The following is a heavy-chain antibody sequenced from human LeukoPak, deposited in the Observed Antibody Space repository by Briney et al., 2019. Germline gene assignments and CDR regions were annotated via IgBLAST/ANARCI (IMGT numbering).Heavy chain of an antibody. CDR2: VNPNSGGT. J-gene: IGHJ4*02. CDR1: GYTFTGYY. V-gene: IGHV1-2*02. Sequence: ASVTVSCKASGYTFTGYYMHWVRQAPGQGLEWMGWVNPNSGGTNYAQKFQGRVTMTRDTSISTAYMELSRLRSDDTAVYYCARARDYGDPRDWGQGTLVTVSS. D-gene: IGHD4-17*01. CDR3: ARARDYGDPRD.